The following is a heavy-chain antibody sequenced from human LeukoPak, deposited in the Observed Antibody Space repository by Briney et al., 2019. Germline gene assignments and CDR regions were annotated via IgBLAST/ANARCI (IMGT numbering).Heavy chain of an antibody. V-gene: IGHV3-23*01. CDR3: ARDPSSWGDAFDI. J-gene: IGHJ3*02. CDR2: ISGSGGST. Sequence: GGSLRLSCAASGFTFSSYAMSWVRQAPGKGLEWVSAISGSGGSTYYADSVKGRFTISRDNSKNTLYLQMNSLRAEDTAVYYCARDPSSWGDAFDIWGQGTMVTVSS. CDR1: GFTFSSYA. D-gene: IGHD6-13*01.